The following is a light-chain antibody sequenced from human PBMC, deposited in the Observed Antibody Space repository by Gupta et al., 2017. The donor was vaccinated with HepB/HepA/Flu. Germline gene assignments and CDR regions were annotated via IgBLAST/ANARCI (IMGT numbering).Light chain of an antibody. J-gene: IGLJ1*01. CDR1: SSNIGAGSD. CDR3: QSYDSSLSALYV. CDR2: GNS. Sequence: QSVLPQPPSVSGAPVQRVTISATGSSSNIGAGSDVHWYQQLPGTAPKLLIYGNSNRPSGVPDRFSGSKSGTSASLAITGLQAEDEADYYCQSYDSSLSALYVFGTGTKVTVL. V-gene: IGLV1-40*01.